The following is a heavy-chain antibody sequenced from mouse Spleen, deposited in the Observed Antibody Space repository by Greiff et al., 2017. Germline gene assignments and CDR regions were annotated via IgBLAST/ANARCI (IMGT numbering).Heavy chain of an antibody. D-gene: IGHD1-2*01. V-gene: IGHV5-16*01. J-gene: IGHJ4*01. Sequence: EVQVVESEGGLVQPGSSMKLSCTASGFTFSDYYMAWVRQVPEKGLEWVANINYDGSSTYYLDSLKSRFIISRDNAKNILYLQMSSLKSEDTATYYCARSLRRNYYAMDYWGQGTSVTVSS. CDR2: INYDGSST. CDR3: ARSLRRNYYAMDY. CDR1: GFTFSDYY.